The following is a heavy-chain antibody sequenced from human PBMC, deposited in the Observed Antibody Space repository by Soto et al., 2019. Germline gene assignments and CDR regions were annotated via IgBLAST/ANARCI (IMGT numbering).Heavy chain of an antibody. V-gene: IGHV5-51*01. J-gene: IGHJ6*02. D-gene: IGHD1-26*01. Sequence: GESLKISCKGSGYSFTSYWIGWVRQMPGKGLEWMGIIYPGDSDTRYSPSFQGQVTISADKSISTAYLQWSSLKASDTAMYYCARLVGSYYYYYGMDVWGQGTAVTVSS. CDR1: GYSFTSYW. CDR2: IYPGDSDT. CDR3: ARLVGSYYYYYGMDV.